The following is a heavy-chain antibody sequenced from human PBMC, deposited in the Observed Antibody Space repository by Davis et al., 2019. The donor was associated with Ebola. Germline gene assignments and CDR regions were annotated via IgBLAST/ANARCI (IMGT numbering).Heavy chain of an antibody. D-gene: IGHD4-17*01. CDR1: GYTFTSYA. V-gene: IGHV7-4-1*02. CDR3: ARDLAYGDYYYYYGMDV. J-gene: IGHJ6*04. CDR2: INTNTGNP. Sequence: ASVKVSCKASGYTFTSYAMHWVRQAPGQGLEWMGWINTNTGNPTYAQGFTGRFVFSLDTSVSTAYLQISSLKAEDTAVYYCARDLAYGDYYYYYGMDVWGKGTTVTVSS.